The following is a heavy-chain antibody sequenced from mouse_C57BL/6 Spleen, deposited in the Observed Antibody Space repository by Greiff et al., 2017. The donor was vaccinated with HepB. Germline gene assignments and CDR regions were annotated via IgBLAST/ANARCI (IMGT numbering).Heavy chain of an antibody. J-gene: IGHJ2*01. CDR1: GYSFTSYY. D-gene: IGHD2-4*01. V-gene: IGHV1-66*01. CDR2: IYPGSGNT. CDR3: ARRGGYDYEGFDY. Sequence: VQLQQSGPELVKPGASVKISCKASGYSFTSYYIHWVKQRPGQGLEWIGWIYPGSGNTKYNEKFKGKATLTADTSSSTAYMQLSSLTSEDSAVYYCARRGGYDYEGFDYWGQGTTLTVSS.